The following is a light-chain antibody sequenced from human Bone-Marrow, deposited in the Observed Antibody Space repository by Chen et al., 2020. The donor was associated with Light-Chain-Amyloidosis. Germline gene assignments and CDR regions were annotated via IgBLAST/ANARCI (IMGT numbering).Light chain of an antibody. CDR1: SSDVGGDTH. J-gene: IGLJ1*01. CDR3: SSYTITNTLV. CDR2: EVT. Sequence: QSALTQPASVSGSPGQSITLSCTGTSSDVGGDTHVSWYQQHPDKAPKLMIHEVTNRPSWVPDRFSGSKSDNTASLTSSGLQTEDEADYFCSSYTITNTLVFGSGTRVTVL. V-gene: IGLV2-14*01.